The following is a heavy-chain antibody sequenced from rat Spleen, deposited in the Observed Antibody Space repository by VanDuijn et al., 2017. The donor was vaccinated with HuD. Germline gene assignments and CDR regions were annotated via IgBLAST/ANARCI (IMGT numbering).Heavy chain of an antibody. D-gene: IGHD4-3*01. CDR3: TRGGVWDY. J-gene: IGHJ2*01. CDR1: GFSLTSNG. CDR2: ISSGGST. V-gene: IGHV2S12*01. Sequence: QVQLKESGPGLVQPSQTLSLTCTVSGFSLTSNGVSWVRQPPGKGLEWIAAISSGGSTYYNSALKSRLSISRDTSKSQVFLKMNSLQTEDTAIYFCTRGGVWDYWGQGVMVTVSS.